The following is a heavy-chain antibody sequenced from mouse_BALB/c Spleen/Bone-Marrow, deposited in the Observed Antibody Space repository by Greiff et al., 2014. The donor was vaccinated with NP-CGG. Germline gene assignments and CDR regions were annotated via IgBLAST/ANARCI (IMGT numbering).Heavy chain of an antibody. CDR2: IWSGGST. J-gene: IGHJ4*01. D-gene: IGHD2-10*01. CDR1: GFSLTSYG. CDR3: ASPYYGNYVYAMDY. Sequence: VNLVESGPGLVQPSQSLSITCTVSGFSLTSYGVHWVRQSPGKGLEWLGVIWSGGSTDYNAAFISRLSISKDNSKSQVFFKMNSLQANDTAIYYCASPYYGNYVYAMDYWGQGTSVTVSS. V-gene: IGHV2-2*02.